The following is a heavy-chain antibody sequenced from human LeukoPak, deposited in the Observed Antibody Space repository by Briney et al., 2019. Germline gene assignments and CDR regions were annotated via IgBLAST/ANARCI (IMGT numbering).Heavy chain of an antibody. CDR3: AKELAYDYGDAVVYYMDV. CDR1: GFTFDGYA. CDR2: ISWSSGSI. D-gene: IGHD4-17*01. V-gene: IGHV3-9*01. J-gene: IGHJ6*03. Sequence: QPGGSLTLSCVASGFTFDGYAMRWVRQAPGKGLEWVSGISWSSGSIEYADSVRRLITVSRDNEKNSLYLQMNSLRAEDTALYYCAKELAYDYGDAVVYYMDVWGKGTTVTISS.